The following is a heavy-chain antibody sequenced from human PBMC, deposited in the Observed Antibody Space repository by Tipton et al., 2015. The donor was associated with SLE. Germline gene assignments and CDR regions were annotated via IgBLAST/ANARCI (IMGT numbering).Heavy chain of an antibody. J-gene: IGHJ3*02. CDR3: ARSNLYDFWSDAFDI. CDR2: ISSNGGST. V-gene: IGHV3-64D*06. D-gene: IGHD3-3*01. CDR1: GFTFSSYA. Sequence: VQLVQSGGGVVQPGGSLRLSCAASGFTFSSYAMHWVRQAPGKGLEYVSAISSNGGSTYYADSVKGRFTISRDNSKNTLYLQMSSLRAEDTAVYYCARSNLYDFWSDAFDIWGQGTMVTVSS.